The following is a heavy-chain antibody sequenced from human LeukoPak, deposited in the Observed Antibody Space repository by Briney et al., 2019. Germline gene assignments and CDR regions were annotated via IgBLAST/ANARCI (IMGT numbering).Heavy chain of an antibody. Sequence: PGGSLRLSCAASGFTFSSYTMDWVRQAPAKGLEWVSSISSSSSYIYYADSVKGRFTISRDNSNNTLYLQMNSLRAEDTAVFYCAKDRKRFSVIGVPGDHWGQGTLVTVSS. V-gene: IGHV3-21*01. CDR3: AKDRKRFSVIGVPGDH. CDR2: ISSSSSYI. J-gene: IGHJ4*02. D-gene: IGHD3-10*01. CDR1: GFTFSSYT.